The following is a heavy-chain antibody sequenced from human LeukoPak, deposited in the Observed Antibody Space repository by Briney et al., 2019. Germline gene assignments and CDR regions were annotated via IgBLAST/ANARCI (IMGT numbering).Heavy chain of an antibody. V-gene: IGHV3-23*01. CDR2: ISGSGGST. D-gene: IGHD2-2*01. CDR3: AKDPLIVVVPAAMEYFDY. CDR1: GFTFSSYA. Sequence: GGSLRLSCAASGFTFSSYAMSWVRQAPGKGLEWASAISGSGGSTYYADSVKGRFTISRDNSKNTLYLQMNSLRAEDTAVYYCAKDPLIVVVPAAMEYFDYWGQGTLVTVSS. J-gene: IGHJ4*02.